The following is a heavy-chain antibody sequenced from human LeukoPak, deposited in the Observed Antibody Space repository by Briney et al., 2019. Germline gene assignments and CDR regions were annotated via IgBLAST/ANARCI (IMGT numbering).Heavy chain of an antibody. V-gene: IGHV5-51*01. D-gene: IGHD3-22*01. CDR1: GYSFTTYW. CDR3: ARLDFRRRHYYESSGWGH. J-gene: IGHJ4*02. Sequence: PGESLKISCQASGYSFTTYWIGWVRQMPGKGLQWMGFIYPGDSDTTYSPSFQGQVTISADKSLSTAYVQWSRLRASDTAMYYCARLDFRRRHYYESSGWGHWGPGTLVTVSS. CDR2: IYPGDSDT.